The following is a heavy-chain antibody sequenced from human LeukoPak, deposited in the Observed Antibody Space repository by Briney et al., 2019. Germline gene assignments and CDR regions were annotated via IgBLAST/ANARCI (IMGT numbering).Heavy chain of an antibody. V-gene: IGHV1-2*02. CDR2: INPNSGGT. D-gene: IGHD3-3*01. J-gene: IGHJ5*02. CDR1: GYTFTGYY. CDR3: AREPLLRFQNWFDP. Sequence: ASVKVSCKASGYTFTGYYMHWVRQAPGQGLAWMGWINPNSGGTNYAQKFQGRVTMTRDTSISTAYMELSRLRSDDTAVYYCAREPLLRFQNWFDPWGQGTLVTVSS.